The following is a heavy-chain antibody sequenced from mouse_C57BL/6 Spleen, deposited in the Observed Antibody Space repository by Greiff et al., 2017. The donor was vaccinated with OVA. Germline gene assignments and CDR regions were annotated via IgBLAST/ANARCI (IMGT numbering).Heavy chain of an antibody. CDR2: ISSGGSYT. CDR1: GFTFSSYG. J-gene: IGHJ4*01. CDR3: ARHDGSFRDY. D-gene: IGHD1-1*01. V-gene: IGHV5-6*01. Sequence: EVKLVESGGDLVKPGGSLKLSCAASGFTFSSYGMSWVRQTPDKRLEWVATISSGGSYTYYPDSVKGRFTISRDNAKNTLYLQMSSLKSEDTAMYYCARHDGSFRDYWGQGTSVTVSS.